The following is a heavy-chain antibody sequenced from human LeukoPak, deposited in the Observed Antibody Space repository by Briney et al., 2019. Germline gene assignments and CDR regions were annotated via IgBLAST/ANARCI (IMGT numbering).Heavy chain of an antibody. CDR3: AKEGDCSGGSCYGGLDP. CDR2: ISYDGSNK. Sequence: GGSLTLSCAASGYIFSSYGMHGVRQAPGKGVEWVAVISYDGSNKYYADSVKGRFTISRDNSKNTLYLQMNSLGAEDTAVYYCAKEGDCSGGSCYGGLDPWGQGTLVTVSS. J-gene: IGHJ5*02. CDR1: GYIFSSYG. V-gene: IGHV3-30*18. D-gene: IGHD2-15*01.